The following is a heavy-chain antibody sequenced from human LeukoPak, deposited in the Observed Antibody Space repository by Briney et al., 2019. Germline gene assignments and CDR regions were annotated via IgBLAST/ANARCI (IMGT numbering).Heavy chain of an antibody. CDR1: GGSFSGYY. J-gene: IGHJ3*01. CDR3: ARFSRITWGDWGDAFDL. D-gene: IGHD2-21*02. Sequence: SETLSLTCAVYGGSFSGYYWSWIGKPPGKGLEWIGAINHSGSTNYSPSLKSRVTISVDTSKNQFSLVMRSVTAADTAVYDCARFSRITWGDWGDAFDLWGQGATVIVSS. CDR2: INHSGST. V-gene: IGHV4-34*01.